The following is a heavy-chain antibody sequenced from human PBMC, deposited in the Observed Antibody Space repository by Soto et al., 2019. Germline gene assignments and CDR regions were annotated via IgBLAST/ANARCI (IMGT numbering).Heavy chain of an antibody. Sequence: SETLSLTCAVSGGSISSGGYSWSWIRQPPGKGLEWIGYIYHSGSTYYNPSLKSRVTISVDRSKNQFSLKLSSVTAADTAVYYCARSGSRLYYYCYGMDVWGQGTTVTVSS. CDR1: GGSISSGGYS. J-gene: IGHJ6*02. CDR2: IYHSGST. CDR3: ARSGSRLYYYCYGMDV. D-gene: IGHD3-10*01. V-gene: IGHV4-30-2*01.